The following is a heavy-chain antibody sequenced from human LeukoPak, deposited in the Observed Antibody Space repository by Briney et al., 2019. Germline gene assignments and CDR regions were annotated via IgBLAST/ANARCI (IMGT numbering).Heavy chain of an antibody. V-gene: IGHV3-30*02. D-gene: IGHD4-17*01. CDR3: AKEIWPTVTTPGWTYFDY. Sequence: GGSLRLSCAASGFTFSSYGMHWVRQAPGMGLEWVAFIRYDGSNKYYADSVKGRFTISRDNSKNTLYLQMNSLRTEDTAVYYCAKEIWPTVTTPGWTYFDYWGQGTLVTVSS. CDR1: GFTFSSYG. J-gene: IGHJ4*02. CDR2: IRYDGSNK.